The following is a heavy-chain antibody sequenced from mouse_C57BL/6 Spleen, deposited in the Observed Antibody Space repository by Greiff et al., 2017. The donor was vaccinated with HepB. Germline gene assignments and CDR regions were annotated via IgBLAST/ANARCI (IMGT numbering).Heavy chain of an antibody. J-gene: IGHJ3*01. D-gene: IGHD1-3*01. V-gene: IGHV1-82*01. CDR3: ARREWSWFAY. CDR2: IYPGDGDT. Sequence: VQLKESGPELVKPGASVKISCKASGYAFSSSWMNWVKQRPGKGLEWIGRIYPGDGDTNYNGKFKGKATLTADKSSSTAYMQLSSLTSEDSAVYFCARREWSWFAYWGQGTLVTVSA. CDR1: GYAFSSSW.